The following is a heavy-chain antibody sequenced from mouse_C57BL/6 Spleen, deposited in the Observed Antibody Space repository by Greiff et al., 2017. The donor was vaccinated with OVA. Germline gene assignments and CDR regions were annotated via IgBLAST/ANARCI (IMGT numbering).Heavy chain of an antibody. V-gene: IGHV2-5*01. D-gene: IGHD2-13*01. CDR3: AKNGDYAYAMDY. J-gene: IGHJ4*01. Sequence: VQLQESGPGLVQPSQSLSITCTVSGFSLTSYGVHWVRQSPGKGLEWLGVIWRGGSTDYNAAFMSRLSITKDNSKSQVFFKMNSLQADDTAIYYCAKNGDYAYAMDYWGQGTSVTVSS. CDR1: GFSLTSYG. CDR2: IWRGGST.